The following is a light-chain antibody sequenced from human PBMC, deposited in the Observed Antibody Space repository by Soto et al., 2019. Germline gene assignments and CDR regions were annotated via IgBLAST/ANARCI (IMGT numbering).Light chain of an antibody. CDR1: QSIDKY. Sequence: DIQMTQSPSSLSASVGDRVTITCRARQSIDKYVNWYQQKPGKGPNLLIYAASNLRTGVPSRFSGSGSGTDFTLTISSLLPEDFATYFCQQSYSTPSLTFGGGTKVEIK. J-gene: IGKJ4*01. CDR3: QQSYSTPSLT. CDR2: AAS. V-gene: IGKV1-39*01.